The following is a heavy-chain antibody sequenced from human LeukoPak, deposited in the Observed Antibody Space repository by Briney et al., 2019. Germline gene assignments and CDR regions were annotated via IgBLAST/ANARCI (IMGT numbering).Heavy chain of an antibody. J-gene: IGHJ4*02. D-gene: IGHD3-22*01. CDR1: GGSMSTYF. Sequence: PSETLSLTCIVSGGSMSTYFWSWIRQPAGKGLEWIGRFYSSGNSDYNPSLKSRVTISVDTSKNQFSLKLSSVTAADTAVYYCARGYYDSSGYYSPFGYWGQGTLVTVSS. V-gene: IGHV4-4*07. CDR3: ARGYYDSSGYYSPFGY. CDR2: FYSSGNS.